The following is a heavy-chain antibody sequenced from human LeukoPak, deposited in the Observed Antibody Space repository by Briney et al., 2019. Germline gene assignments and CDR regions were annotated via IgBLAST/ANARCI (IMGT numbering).Heavy chain of an antibody. CDR1: GGSISSPTYY. CDR3: ARLGGYYDPPGY. D-gene: IGHD3-22*01. Sequence: PSESLSLTCTVSGGSISSPTYYWAWLRQPPGKGLEWSGTIHYSGSTFYNPSLKSRVTISVDTSKNQFSLKLSSVTAADTAVYYCARLGGYYDPPGYWGQGTLVTVSS. J-gene: IGHJ4*02. V-gene: IGHV4-39*01. CDR2: IHYSGST.